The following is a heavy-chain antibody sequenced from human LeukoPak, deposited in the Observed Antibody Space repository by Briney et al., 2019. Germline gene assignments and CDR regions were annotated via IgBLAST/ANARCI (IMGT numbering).Heavy chain of an antibody. CDR1: GGSFSGYY. CDR3: ARRPSVVPAARWYYYYGMDV. D-gene: IGHD2-2*01. Sequence: SETLSLTCAVYGGSFSGYYWSWIRQPPGKGLKWIGEINHSGSTNYNPSLKSRVTISVDTSKNQFSLKLSSVTAADTAVYYCARRPSVVPAARWYYYYGMDVWGQGTTVTVPS. CDR2: INHSGST. J-gene: IGHJ6*02. V-gene: IGHV4-34*01.